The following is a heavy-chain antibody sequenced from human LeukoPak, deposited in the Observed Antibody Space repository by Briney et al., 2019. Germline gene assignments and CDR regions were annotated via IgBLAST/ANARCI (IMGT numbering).Heavy chain of an antibody. D-gene: IGHD1-26*01. J-gene: IGHJ4*02. V-gene: IGHV3-30*18. CDR3: AKVSWELYYFDY. CDR2: ISYDGSNK. CDR1: GFTFSSYG. Sequence: PGGSLRLSCAASGFTFSSYGMHWVRQAPGKGLEWVAVISYDGSNKYYADSVKGRFTISRDNSKNTLYLQMNSLRAEDTAVYYCAKVSWELYYFDYWGQGTLVTVSS.